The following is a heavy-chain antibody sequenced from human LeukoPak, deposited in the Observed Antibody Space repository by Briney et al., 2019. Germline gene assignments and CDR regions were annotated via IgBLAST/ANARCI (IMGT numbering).Heavy chain of an antibody. CDR1: GFSFSRFY. D-gene: IGHD3-10*01. Sequence: GSLRLSCAASGFSFSRFYMSWVRQTPGKALEWISYIPTSGISVQYADSVRGRFTASRDDAMNSLHLQMDSLRAEDTAVYYCARALGGKFDYWGQGTLVTVSS. CDR2: IPTSGISV. J-gene: IGHJ4*02. V-gene: IGHV3-11*04. CDR3: ARALGGKFDY.